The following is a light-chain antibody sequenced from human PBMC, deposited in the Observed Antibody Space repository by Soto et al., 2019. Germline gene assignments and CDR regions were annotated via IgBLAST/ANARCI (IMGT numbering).Light chain of an antibody. CDR1: SSNIGSNT. CDR2: SNN. Sequence: QSVLTQSPSASGTPGQRVTISCSGSSSNIGSNTVNWYQQLPGTAPKLLIYSNNQRPSGVPDRFSGSKSGTSASLAISGLQSEDEADYYCAAWDDSLNGLLVFGGGTKLTVL. J-gene: IGLJ2*01. CDR3: AAWDDSLNGLLV. V-gene: IGLV1-44*01.